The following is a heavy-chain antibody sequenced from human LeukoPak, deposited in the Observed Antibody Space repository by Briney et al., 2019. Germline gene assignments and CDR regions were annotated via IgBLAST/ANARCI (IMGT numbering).Heavy chain of an antibody. V-gene: IGHV3-74*01. J-gene: IGHJ5*02. D-gene: IGHD3-3*01. Sequence: GGSLRLSCAASGFTFSSYWMHWVRQAPGKGLVWVSRINSDGSSTSYADPVKGRFTISRDNAKNTLYLQMNSLRAEDTAVYYCARDPPYYDFWSGYPKNWFDPWGQGTLVTVSS. CDR2: INSDGSST. CDR3: ARDPPYYDFWSGYPKNWFDP. CDR1: GFTFSSYW.